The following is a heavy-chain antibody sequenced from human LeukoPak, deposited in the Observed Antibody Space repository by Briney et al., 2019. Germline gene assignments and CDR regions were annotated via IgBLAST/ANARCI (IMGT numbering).Heavy chain of an antibody. Sequence: PGGSLRLSCAASGFTFSRDAMSWGRQAPGKGLGWASSITSSGADTYYADSVKGRFTISRDNSDNTLYLQMNSLRAEDTAVYYCAKDRPNYYGSNGHYYKLNGDCWGQGTLVTVSS. CDR3: AKDRPNYYGSNGHYYKLNGDC. CDR2: ITSSGADT. CDR1: GFTFSRDA. J-gene: IGHJ4*02. D-gene: IGHD3-22*01. V-gene: IGHV3-23*01.